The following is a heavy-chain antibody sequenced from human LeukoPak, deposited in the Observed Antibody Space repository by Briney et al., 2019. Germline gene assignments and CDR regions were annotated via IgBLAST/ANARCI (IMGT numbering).Heavy chain of an antibody. CDR3: AKDSSQGGDYFDS. D-gene: IGHD3-16*01. J-gene: IGHJ4*02. V-gene: IGHV3-23*01. Sequence: GGSLKLSCAASEFTFSKYAMNWVRQAPGKGLEWVSGINGSGVITFYADSVKGRFTISRDNSKNTLYLQMNSLRAEDTAIYYCAKDSSQGGDYFDSWGQGTLVTVSS. CDR2: INGSGVIT. CDR1: EFTFSKYA.